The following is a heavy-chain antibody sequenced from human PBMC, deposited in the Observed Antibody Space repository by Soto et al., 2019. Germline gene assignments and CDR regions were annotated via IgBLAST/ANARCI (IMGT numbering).Heavy chain of an antibody. V-gene: IGHV3-23*01. CDR1: GFTFSTSA. CDR2: ISGSGDIT. Sequence: EVQVWESGGGLVQPGGSLRLSCAASGFTFSTSAMSWVRQAPGKGLEWISAISGSGDITHYADSVKGRFTMSRDNSKSTVYLQMSGLRAEETALYYCAKAAWFGYLPGNDYWGQGTRVTVSS. CDR3: AKAAWFGYLPGNDY. J-gene: IGHJ4*02. D-gene: IGHD3-10*01.